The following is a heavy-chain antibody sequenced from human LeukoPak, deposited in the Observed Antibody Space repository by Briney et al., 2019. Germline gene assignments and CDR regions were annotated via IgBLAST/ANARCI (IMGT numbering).Heavy chain of an antibody. V-gene: IGHV3-23*01. J-gene: IGHJ4*02. CDR1: GFTFTTYA. CDR3: AKGRGYCSGGSCYSGFDY. CDR2: ISGRGGTT. D-gene: IGHD2-15*01. Sequence: GGSLRLSCAASGFTFTTYAMSWVRQAPGKGLEWVSAISGRGGTTYYADSVKGRFTISRDNSKNTLYLQMNSLRAEDTAVYYCAKGRGYCSGGSCYSGFDYWGQGTLVTVSS.